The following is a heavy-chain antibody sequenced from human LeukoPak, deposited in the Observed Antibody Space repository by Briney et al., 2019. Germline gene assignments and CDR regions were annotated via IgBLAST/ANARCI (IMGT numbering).Heavy chain of an antibody. CDR1: GGTFSSYA. J-gene: IGHJ5*02. V-gene: IGHV1-69*05. Sequence: SVKVSCKASGGTFSSYAISWVRQAPGQGLEWMGGIIPIFGTANYAQKFQGRVTITRDTSASTAYMELSSLRSEDTAVYYCAREVVVGGGNWFDPWGQGTLVTVSS. D-gene: IGHD2-2*01. CDR3: AREVVVGGGNWFDP. CDR2: IIPIFGTA.